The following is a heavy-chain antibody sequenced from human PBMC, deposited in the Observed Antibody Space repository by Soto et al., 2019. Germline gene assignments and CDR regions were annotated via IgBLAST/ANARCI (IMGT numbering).Heavy chain of an antibody. V-gene: IGHV4-4*02. Sequence: SETLSLTCAVSGGSIISGNWWSWVRQPPGKGLEWIGEIYHSGSTNYNPSLKSRVTISVDKSKNQFSLKLSSVTAADTAIYFCARLGGYYQAFDQWGQGSLVTVSS. J-gene: IGHJ4*02. CDR1: GGSIISGNW. CDR2: IYHSGST. D-gene: IGHD3-22*01. CDR3: ARLGGYYQAFDQ.